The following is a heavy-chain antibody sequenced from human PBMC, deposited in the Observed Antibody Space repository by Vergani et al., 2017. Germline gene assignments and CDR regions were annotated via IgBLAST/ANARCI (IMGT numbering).Heavy chain of an antibody. V-gene: IGHV3-9*01. Sequence: EVQLVESGGGLVQPGRSLRLSCAASGFTFDDYAMHWVRQAPGKGLEWVSGISWNSGSIGYADSVKGRFTISRDNAKNSLYLQMNSLRAEDTALYYCAKDSYSRKKGFDYWGQGTLVTVSS. CDR2: ISWNSGSI. CDR3: AKDSYSRKKGFDY. CDR1: GFTFDDYA. J-gene: IGHJ4*02. D-gene: IGHD2-15*01.